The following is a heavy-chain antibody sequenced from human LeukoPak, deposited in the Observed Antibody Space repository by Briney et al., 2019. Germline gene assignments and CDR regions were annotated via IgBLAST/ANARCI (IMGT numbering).Heavy chain of an antibody. V-gene: IGHV4-39*01. CDR3: ARRVAAAAAGPGYFDY. D-gene: IGHD6-13*01. CDR2: ITYSGNA. Sequence: PSEALSLTCTVSGGSISRSGYYWGWIRHPPGKGLECLGSITYSGNAYYYPSLKSRVTISVDTSKNQFSLKLSSVTAADTAVYYCARRVAAAAAGPGYFDYWGQGTLVTVSS. J-gene: IGHJ4*02. CDR1: GGSISRSGYY.